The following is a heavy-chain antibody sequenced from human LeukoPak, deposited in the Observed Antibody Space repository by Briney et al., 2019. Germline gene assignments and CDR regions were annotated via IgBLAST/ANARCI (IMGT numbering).Heavy chain of an antibody. D-gene: IGHD6-19*01. CDR2: IYYSGST. CDR1: GGSISSSSYY. CDR3: ARGRRDSSETYYYYYMDV. Sequence: SETLSLTCTVSGGSISSSSYYWGWIRQPPGKGLEWIGSIYYSGSTYYNPSLKSRVTISVDTSKNQFSLKLSSVTAADTAVYYCARGRRDSSETYYYYYMDVWGKGTTVTISS. J-gene: IGHJ6*03. V-gene: IGHV4-39*07.